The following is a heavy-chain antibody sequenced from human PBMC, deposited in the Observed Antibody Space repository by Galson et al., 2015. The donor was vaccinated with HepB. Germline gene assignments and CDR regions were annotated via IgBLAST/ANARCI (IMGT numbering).Heavy chain of an antibody. V-gene: IGHV1-2*04. J-gene: IGHJ6*02. Sequence: SVKVSSKAPGYTFPGSFLHGVGQAPGQGLEWMGWINPNSGGTNYARKFQGWVTMTRDTSISTAYMELSRLRSDDTAVYYCARGSAAGTAYYYYGMDVWGQGTTVTVSS. D-gene: IGHD6-13*01. CDR3: ARGSAAGTAYYYYGMDV. CDR2: INPNSGGT. CDR1: GYTFPGSF.